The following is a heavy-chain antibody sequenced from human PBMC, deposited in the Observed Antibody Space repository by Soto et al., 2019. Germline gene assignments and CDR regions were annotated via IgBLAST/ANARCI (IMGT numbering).Heavy chain of an antibody. CDR1: GFTFSSYA. CDR2: ISGSGGST. V-gene: IGHV3-23*01. Sequence: EVQLLESGGGLVQPGGSLRLSCAASGFTFSSYAMSWVRQAPGKGLEWVSAISGSGGSTYYADAVKGRFTISRDNSKDTLHLQMNSLRAEDTAVYYCAKDLAGMGRFDYWGQGTLVTVSS. D-gene: IGHD6-19*01. CDR3: AKDLAGMGRFDY. J-gene: IGHJ4*02.